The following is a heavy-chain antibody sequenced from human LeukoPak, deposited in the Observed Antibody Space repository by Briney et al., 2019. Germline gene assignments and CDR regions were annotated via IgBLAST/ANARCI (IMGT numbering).Heavy chain of an antibody. D-gene: IGHD6-19*01. CDR1: GFTFSSYS. V-gene: IGHV3-21*01. J-gene: IGHJ4*02. Sequence: GGSLRLSCAASGFTFSSYSMNWVRRAPGKGLEWVSSISSSSSYIYYADSVKGRFTISRDNSKNTLYLQMNSLRPEDTAVYYCAKSIPTIAVAVSTRQWGQGTLVTVSS. CDR2: ISSSSSYI. CDR3: AKSIPTIAVAVSTRQ.